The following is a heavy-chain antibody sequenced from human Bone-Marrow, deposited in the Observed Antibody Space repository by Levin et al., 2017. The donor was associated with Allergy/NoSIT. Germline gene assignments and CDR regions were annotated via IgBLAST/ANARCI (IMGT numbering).Heavy chain of an antibody. CDR3: AHRPVVHAPILFYFDY. D-gene: IGHD5-24*01. Sequence: SGPTLVKPTQTLTLTCTFSGFSLSTSGVGVGWIRQPPGKALEWLALIYWDDDKRYSPSLKSRLTITKDTSKNQVVLTMTNMDPVDTATYYCAHRPVVHAPILFYFDYWGQGTLVTVSS. J-gene: IGHJ4*02. CDR1: GFSLSTSGVG. CDR2: IYWDDDK. V-gene: IGHV2-5*02.